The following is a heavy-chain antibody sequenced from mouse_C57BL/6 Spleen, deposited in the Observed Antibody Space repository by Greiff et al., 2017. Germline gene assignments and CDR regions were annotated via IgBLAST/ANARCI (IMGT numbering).Heavy chain of an antibody. CDR1: GFSLTSYG. D-gene: IGHD4-1*01. Sequence: VKLMESGPGLVQPSQSLSITCTVSGFSLTSYGVHWVRQSPGKGLEWLGVIWSGGSTDYNAAFISRLSISKDNSKSQVFFKMNSLQADDTAIYYCARNEELGQDWFAYWGQGTLVTVSA. CDR2: IWSGGST. V-gene: IGHV2-2*01. J-gene: IGHJ3*01. CDR3: ARNEELGQDWFAY.